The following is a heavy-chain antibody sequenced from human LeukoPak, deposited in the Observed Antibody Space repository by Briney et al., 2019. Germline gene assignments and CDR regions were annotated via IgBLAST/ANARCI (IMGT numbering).Heavy chain of an antibody. J-gene: IGHJ6*02. CDR1: GFTFSSYG. Sequence: GGSLRLSCAASGFTFSSYGMHWVRQAPGKGLEWVAVISYDGSNKYYADSVKGRFTISRGNSKNTLYLQMNSLRAEDTAVYYCAKLRLELRASDYGMDVWGQGTTVTVSS. CDR3: AKLRLELRASDYGMDV. CDR2: ISYDGSNK. D-gene: IGHD1-7*01. V-gene: IGHV3-30*18.